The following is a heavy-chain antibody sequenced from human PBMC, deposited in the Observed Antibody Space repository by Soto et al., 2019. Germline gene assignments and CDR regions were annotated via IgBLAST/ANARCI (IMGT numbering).Heavy chain of an antibody. Sequence: SETLSLTCSVSGASITSYYWSWIRQPPGKGLEWIGYIYHSGSPSYNPSLKSRVTISVDTSKNQLSLRLVSVTAADTAVYYCARGDSSGWYDYFDYWGQGTLVTVSS. CDR1: GASITSYY. D-gene: IGHD6-19*01. CDR3: ARGDSSGWYDYFDY. J-gene: IGHJ4*02. V-gene: IGHV4-59*01. CDR2: IYHSGSP.